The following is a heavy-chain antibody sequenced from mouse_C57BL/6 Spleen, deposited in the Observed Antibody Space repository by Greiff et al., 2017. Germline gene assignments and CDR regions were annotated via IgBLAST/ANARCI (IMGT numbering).Heavy chain of an antibody. V-gene: IGHV1-15*01. Sequence: QVQLQQSGAELVRPGASVTLSCKASGYTFTDYEMHWVKQTPVHGLEWIGAIDPETGGTAYNQKFKGKAILTADKSSSTAYMELRSLTSEDSAVYYCTRSSQSGDYFDYWGQGTTLTVSS. J-gene: IGHJ2*01. CDR3: TRSSQSGDYFDY. D-gene: IGHD1-3*01. CDR2: IDPETGGT. CDR1: GYTFTDYE.